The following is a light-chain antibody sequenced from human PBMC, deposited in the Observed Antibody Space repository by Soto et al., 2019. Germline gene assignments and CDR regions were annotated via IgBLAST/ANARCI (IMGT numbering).Light chain of an antibody. V-gene: IGKV3-15*01. Sequence: EIVMTQSPGTLSVSPGERVTLSCRASQSVYSSLAWYQQKPGQAPRLLIFGASTRATGVPPRFSGSGSGTEFPLAISSLQSEDFAVYYCQQYINWPPTFTFGQGTKLEIK. CDR3: QQYINWPPTFT. CDR1: QSVYSS. CDR2: GAS. J-gene: IGKJ2*01.